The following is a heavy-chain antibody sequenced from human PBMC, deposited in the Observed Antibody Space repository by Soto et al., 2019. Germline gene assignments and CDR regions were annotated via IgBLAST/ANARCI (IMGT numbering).Heavy chain of an antibody. CDR1: GFTFSTYA. CDR2: ITSGGST. CDR3: AKGPVAMVYTIGRFDC. Sequence: GGSLRLSCAASGFTFSTYAMSWVRQAPGKGLEWVSAITSGGSTYYADSVKGRFTISRDNSKNTLYLQMNSLRAEDTAVYYCAKGPVAMVYTIGRFDCWGQGTLVTVSS. V-gene: IGHV3-23*01. J-gene: IGHJ4*02. D-gene: IGHD2-8*01.